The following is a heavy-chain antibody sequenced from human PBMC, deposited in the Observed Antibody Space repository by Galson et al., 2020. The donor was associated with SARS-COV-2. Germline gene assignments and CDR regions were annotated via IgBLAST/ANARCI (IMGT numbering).Heavy chain of an antibody. D-gene: IGHD3-22*01. CDR1: GFTFSSYV. CDR3: AQIPFYDGSVVAY. J-gene: IGHJ4*02. V-gene: IGHV3-23*01. CDR2: ISSSGTNT. Sequence: GGSLRLSCADSGFTFSSYVMSWVRQAPGKGLEWVSGISSSGTNTYYADSVKGRFTISRDNSTNTLYLQMNSLRAEDTALYYCAQIPFYDGSVVAYWGQGTLVTVSS.